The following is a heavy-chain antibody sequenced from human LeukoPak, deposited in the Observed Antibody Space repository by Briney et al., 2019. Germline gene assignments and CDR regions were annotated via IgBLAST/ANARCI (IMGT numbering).Heavy chain of an antibody. CDR1: GGSISSYY. Sequence: SETLSLTCTVSGGSISSYYWSWIRQPPGKGLEWIGYIYYSGTTYYNPSLKSRLTISVDTSKNQFSLKLNSVTAADTAVYYRARRGNSYGRDNDDAFDMWGQGTMVTVSS. CDR3: ARRGNSYGRDNDDAFDM. CDR2: IYYSGTT. V-gene: IGHV4-59*12. J-gene: IGHJ3*02. D-gene: IGHD2/OR15-2a*01.